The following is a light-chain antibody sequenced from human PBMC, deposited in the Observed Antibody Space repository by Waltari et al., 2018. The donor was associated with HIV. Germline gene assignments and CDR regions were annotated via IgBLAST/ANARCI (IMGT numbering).Light chain of an antibody. J-gene: IGKJ4*01. CDR3: QEAYSFPPLT. V-gene: IGKV1-12*01. CDR2: AAS. CDR1: QNINTW. Sequence: DIQMTQSPSSVSASVGDRVTITCRASQNINTWLAWYQQKPGKAPQLLIYAASNLQSGVPSRFAGSGSGRDFTLTISILQTEDFATYYCQEAYSFPPLTFGGGTKVEIK.